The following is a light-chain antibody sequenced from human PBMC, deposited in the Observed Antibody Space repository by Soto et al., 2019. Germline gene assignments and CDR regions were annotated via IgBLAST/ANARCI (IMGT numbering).Light chain of an antibody. CDR2: EGS. CDR3: CSYAGSSTSWV. V-gene: IGLV2-23*01. CDR1: ISDVGSYDL. Sequence: QSALTQPASVSGSPGQSITISCTGTISDVGSYDLVSWYQQHPGKAPKLMIYEGSKRPSGVSSRFSGSKSGSTASLTISGLQAEDEADYYCCSYAGSSTSWVFGGGTKLTVL. J-gene: IGLJ3*02.